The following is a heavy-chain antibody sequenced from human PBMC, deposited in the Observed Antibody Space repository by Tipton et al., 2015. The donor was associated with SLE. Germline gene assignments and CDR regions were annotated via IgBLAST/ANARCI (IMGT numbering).Heavy chain of an antibody. Sequence: TLSLTCAVYGGSFSGYYWSWIRQPPGKGLEWIGEINHSGSTNYNPPLKSRVTISVDTSKNQFSLKLSSVTAADTAVYYCATAGITGSPGWFDPWGQGTLVTVSS. CDR3: ATAGITGSPGWFDP. CDR2: INHSGST. D-gene: IGHD1-20*01. J-gene: IGHJ5*02. V-gene: IGHV4-34*01. CDR1: GGSFSGYY.